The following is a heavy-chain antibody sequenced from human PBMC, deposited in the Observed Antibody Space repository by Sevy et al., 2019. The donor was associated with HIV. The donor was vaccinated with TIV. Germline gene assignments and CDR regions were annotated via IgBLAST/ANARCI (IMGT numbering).Heavy chain of an antibody. CDR2: INHGGST. CDR1: GGSFSGYY. V-gene: IGHV4-34*01. J-gene: IGHJ5*02. D-gene: IGHD3-9*01. Sequence: SETLSLTCAVYGGSFSGYYWSWIRQPPGKGLEWIGEINHGGSTDCNPSLKSRVTISILTSKNQFSLKLNSVTAADTAVYYCARVGYDILTGYPRPYYNWFDPWGQGNLVTASS. CDR3: ARVGYDILTGYPRPYYNWFDP.